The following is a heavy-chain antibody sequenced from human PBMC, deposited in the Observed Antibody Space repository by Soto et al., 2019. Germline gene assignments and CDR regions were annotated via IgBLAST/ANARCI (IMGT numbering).Heavy chain of an antibody. V-gene: IGHV4-39*01. J-gene: IGHJ4*02. CDR2: IHHSGST. CDR1: GDPISSGDYY. CDR3: ARHRTPRFGVDYFDF. D-gene: IGHD3-3*01. Sequence: QMQLQESGPGLVRPSETLSLTCTVSGDPISSGDYYWAWIRQPPGKGLGWIATIHHSGSTYYNPSLNSRASISVDKANNQFSLTLRSVTAADTALYFCARHRTPRFGVDYFDFWGQGTLVPVSS.